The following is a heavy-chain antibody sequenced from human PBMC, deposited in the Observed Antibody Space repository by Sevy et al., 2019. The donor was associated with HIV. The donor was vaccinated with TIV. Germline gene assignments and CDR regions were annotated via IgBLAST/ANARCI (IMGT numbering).Heavy chain of an antibody. Sequence: GGSLRLSCATSGFTFNIYAMSWVRQAPGKGLEWVSTIGGGDTYYADSVKGRFTISRDDSKSAVYLQMNSLRADDTAVCYCAKDGVSRNKLWDWFDPWGQGTLVTVSS. V-gene: IGHV3-23*01. CDR2: IGGGDT. CDR3: AKDGVSRNKLWDWFDP. D-gene: IGHD2-21*01. CDR1: GFTFNIYA. J-gene: IGHJ5*02.